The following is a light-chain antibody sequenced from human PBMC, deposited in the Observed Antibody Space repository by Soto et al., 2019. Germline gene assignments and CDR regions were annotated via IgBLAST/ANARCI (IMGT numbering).Light chain of an antibody. V-gene: IGKV3-20*01. CDR2: GAS. CDR3: QQYGISPCT. J-gene: IGKJ2*02. Sequence: EIVLTQSPGTLSLSPGERATLSCRASESVNNNYLAWYQQKPGQAPRLLIYGASSRASGIPDRFSGSGSATDFTLTISRLEPEDFVVYYCQQYGISPCTFGQGTKLEIK. CDR1: ESVNNNY.